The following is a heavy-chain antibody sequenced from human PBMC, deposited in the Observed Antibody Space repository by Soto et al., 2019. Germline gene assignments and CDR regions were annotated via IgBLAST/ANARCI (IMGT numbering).Heavy chain of an antibody. CDR1: GFSLSTSGMC. V-gene: IGHV2-70*01. CDR3: ARIRYYDSSGYYRIDAFDI. J-gene: IGHJ3*02. Sequence: GPTLVNPTQTLTLTCTFSGFSLSTSGMCVSWIRQPPGKALEWLALIDWDDDKYYSTSLKTRLTISKDTSKNQVVLTMTNMDPVDTATYYCARIRYYDSSGYYRIDAFDIWGQGTMVTVSS. CDR2: IDWDDDK. D-gene: IGHD3-22*01.